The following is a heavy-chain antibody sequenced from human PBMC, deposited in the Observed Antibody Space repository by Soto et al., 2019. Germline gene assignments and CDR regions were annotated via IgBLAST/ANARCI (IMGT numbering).Heavy chain of an antibody. D-gene: IGHD3-10*01. CDR1: GYTFTGYY. J-gene: IGHJ6*02. V-gene: IGHV1-2*02. CDR2: INPNSGGT. Sequence: ASVKVSCKAPGYTFTGYYMHWVRQAPGQGLEWMGWINPNSGGTNYAQKFQGRVTMTRDTSISTAYMELSRLRSDDTAVYYCARAKITMVRGVISHYYYYGMDVWGQGTTVTVSS. CDR3: ARAKITMVRGVISHYYYYGMDV.